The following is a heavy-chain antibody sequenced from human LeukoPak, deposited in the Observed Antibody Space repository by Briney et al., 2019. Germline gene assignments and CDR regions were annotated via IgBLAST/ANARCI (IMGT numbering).Heavy chain of an antibody. CDR3: ARETKIDY. Sequence: PGGSLRLSCAASGFTFSSYAMTWLRQVPGKGLEWVSSMIISGGSTYYADSVKGRFTIFRDNSKNTLYLQMNSLRVEDTALYYCARETKIDYWGQGALVTVSS. CDR1: GFTFSSYA. CDR2: MIISGGST. V-gene: IGHV3-23*01. D-gene: IGHD1-7*01. J-gene: IGHJ4*02.